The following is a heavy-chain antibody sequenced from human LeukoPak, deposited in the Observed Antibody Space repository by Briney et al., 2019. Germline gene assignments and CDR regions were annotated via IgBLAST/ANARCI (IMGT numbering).Heavy chain of an antibody. J-gene: IGHJ4*02. CDR3: ARDLSGDYGDYVYPSYFDY. CDR1: GGTFSSYA. Sequence: SVKVSCKASGGTFSSYAISWVRQAPGQGLEWMGRIIPILGIANYAQKFQGRVTITADKSTSTAYMELSSLRSEDTAVYYCARDLSGDYGDYVYPSYFDYWGQGTLVTVSS. V-gene: IGHV1-69*04. CDR2: IIPILGIA. D-gene: IGHD4-17*01.